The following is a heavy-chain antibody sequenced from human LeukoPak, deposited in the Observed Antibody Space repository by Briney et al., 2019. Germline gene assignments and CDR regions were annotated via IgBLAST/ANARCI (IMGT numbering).Heavy chain of an antibody. CDR3: ARFSSWPV. D-gene: IGHD6-13*01. CDR1: GGSISSYY. J-gene: IGHJ4*02. CDR2: IYYSGST. Sequence: SETLSLTCTVSGGSISSYYWSWIRQPPGKGLEWIGYIYYSGSTNYNPSLKCRVTISVDTSKNQFSLKLSSVTAADTAVYYCARFSSWPVWGQGTLVTVSS. V-gene: IGHV4-59*08.